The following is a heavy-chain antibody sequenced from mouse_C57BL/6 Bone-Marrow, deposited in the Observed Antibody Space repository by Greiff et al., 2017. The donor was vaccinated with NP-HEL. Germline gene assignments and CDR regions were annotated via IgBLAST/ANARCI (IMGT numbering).Heavy chain of an antibody. CDR3: VGDRGEWYFDV. CDR1: GFTFNTHA. CDR2: IRSKSSNYAT. J-gene: IGHJ1*03. D-gene: IGHD2-13*01. Sequence: GGGLVQPKGSSKLSCAASGFTFNTHAMHWVRQAPGKGLEWVARIRSKSSNYATYYADSVKDRFTISRDDSQSMLYLQMNNLKTEDTAMYYCVGDRGEWYFDVWGTGTTVTVSS. V-gene: IGHV10-3*01.